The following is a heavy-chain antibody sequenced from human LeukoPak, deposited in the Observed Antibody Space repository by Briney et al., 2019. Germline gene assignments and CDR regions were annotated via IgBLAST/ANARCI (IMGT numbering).Heavy chain of an antibody. V-gene: IGHV3-23*01. CDR2: ISNSGGTT. Sequence: PGGSLRLSCAASGFTFSSYAMNWVRQAPGKGLEWVSGISNSGGTTYFADSVKGRFTISRDNSKNTPYLQMNSLRAEDTAVYYCASTFYGDSPPYWGQGTLVTVSS. CDR1: GFTFSSYA. CDR3: ASTFYGDSPPY. J-gene: IGHJ4*02. D-gene: IGHD4-17*01.